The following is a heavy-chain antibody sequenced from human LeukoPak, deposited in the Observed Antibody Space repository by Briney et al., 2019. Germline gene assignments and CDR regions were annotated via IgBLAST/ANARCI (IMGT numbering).Heavy chain of an antibody. Sequence: GGSLRLSCAASGFTFSSYSMNWVRQAPGKGLEWVSYISSSSSTIYYADSVKGRFTISRDNAKNSLYLQMNSLRAEDTAVYYCARDLGWFGGLFDYWGQGTLVTVSS. CDR1: GFTFSSYS. CDR2: ISSSSSTI. V-gene: IGHV3-48*04. J-gene: IGHJ4*02. D-gene: IGHD3-10*01. CDR3: ARDLGWFGGLFDY.